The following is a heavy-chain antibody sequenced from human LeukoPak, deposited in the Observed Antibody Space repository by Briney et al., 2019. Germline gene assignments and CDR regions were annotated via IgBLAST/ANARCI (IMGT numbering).Heavy chain of an antibody. CDR3: ARGSLSSRDFDY. CDR1: GYTFTSYA. D-gene: IGHD6-13*01. Sequence: GESLKISCKASGYTFTSYAVHWVRQAPGQRLEWMGWISAGNGNTEYSQKFQGRVTIARDTSASTAYMELSSLRSEDTAMYYCARGSLSSRDFDYWGQGTLVTVSS. J-gene: IGHJ4*02. CDR2: ISAGNGNT. V-gene: IGHV1-3*01.